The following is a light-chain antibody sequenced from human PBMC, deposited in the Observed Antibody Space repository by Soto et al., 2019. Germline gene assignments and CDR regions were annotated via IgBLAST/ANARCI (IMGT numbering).Light chain of an antibody. CDR3: QQYGSSRLT. J-gene: IGKJ4*02. Sequence: EIVVPQSPETLSLSPGESGTLSGRASQSVSSSFLAWYQQRPGQAPRLLIYGASSRATGIPDRFSGSGSGADFTLTISRLEPEDFAVYYCQQYGSSRLTSGRGTKVDVK. V-gene: IGKV3-20*01. CDR2: GAS. CDR1: QSVSSSF.